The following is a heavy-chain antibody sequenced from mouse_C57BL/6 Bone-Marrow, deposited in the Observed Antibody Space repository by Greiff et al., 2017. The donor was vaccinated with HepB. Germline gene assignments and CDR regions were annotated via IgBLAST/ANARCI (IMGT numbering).Heavy chain of an antibody. CDR2: IYPGDGDT. J-gene: IGHJ3*01. Sequence: VQLQESGPELVKPGASVKISCKASGYAFSSSWMNWVKQRPGKGLEWIGRIYPGDGDTNYNGKFKGKATLTADKSSSTAYMQLSSLTSEDSAVYFCARGLRRGGFAYWGQGTLVTVSA. D-gene: IGHD2-2*01. V-gene: IGHV1-82*01. CDR1: GYAFSSSW. CDR3: ARGLRRGGFAY.